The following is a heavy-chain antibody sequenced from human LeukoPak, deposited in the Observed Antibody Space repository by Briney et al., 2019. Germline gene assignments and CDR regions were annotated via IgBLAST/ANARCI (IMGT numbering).Heavy chain of an antibody. Sequence: ASVKVSCKASGYTFTGYYMHWVRQAPGQGLEWMGRINPNSGGTNYAQKFQGRVTMTRDTSISTAYMELNRLRSDDTAVYYCARVTHYYDSSGYDYWGQGTLVTVSS. CDR2: INPNSGGT. CDR3: ARVTHYYDSSGYDY. D-gene: IGHD3-22*01. V-gene: IGHV1-2*06. J-gene: IGHJ4*02. CDR1: GYTFTGYY.